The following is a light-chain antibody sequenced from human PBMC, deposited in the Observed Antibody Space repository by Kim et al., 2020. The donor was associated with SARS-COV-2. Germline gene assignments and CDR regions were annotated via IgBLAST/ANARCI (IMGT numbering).Light chain of an antibody. CDR1: SGSVSTDSY. J-gene: IGLJ3*02. Sequence: QTVVTQEPSFSVSPGGTVTLTCGLTSGSVSTDSYPSWYQQTPGQAPRTLIYSTNSRSSGVPDRFSGSILGNKAALTITGAQADDESEYYCALFMGAGIWVFGGGTQLTVL. CDR2: STN. CDR3: ALFMGAGIWV. V-gene: IGLV8-61*01.